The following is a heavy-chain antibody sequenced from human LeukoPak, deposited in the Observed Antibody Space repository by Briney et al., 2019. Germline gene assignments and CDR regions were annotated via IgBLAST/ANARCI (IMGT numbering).Heavy chain of an antibody. CDR3: ARTVVPAATPGFDP. D-gene: IGHD2-2*01. CDR1: GDSISNTLYY. V-gene: IGHV4-61*05. Sequence: PSETLSLTCTVSGDSISNTLYYWGWIRQSPGKGLEWIGYIYYSGSTNYNPSLKSRVTISVDTSKNQFSLKLSSVTAADTAVYYCARTVVPAATPGFDPWGQGTLVTVSS. CDR2: IYYSGST. J-gene: IGHJ5*02.